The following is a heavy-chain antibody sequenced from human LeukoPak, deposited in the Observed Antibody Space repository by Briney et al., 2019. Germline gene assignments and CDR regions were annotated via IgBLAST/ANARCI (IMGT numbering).Heavy chain of an antibody. Sequence: PGGSLRLSCAASGFTFSSYEMNWVRQAPGKGLEWVSYISSRGSTIYYAASVGRRFTISRDNTNNPLFLQMNSLRADTTAVYYCARDVPHTVAATSFDLGGQGTLVSVFS. CDR3: ARDVPHTVAATSFDL. CDR1: GFTFSSYE. CDR2: ISSRGSTI. D-gene: IGHD6-19*01. V-gene: IGHV3-48*03. J-gene: IGHJ4*02.